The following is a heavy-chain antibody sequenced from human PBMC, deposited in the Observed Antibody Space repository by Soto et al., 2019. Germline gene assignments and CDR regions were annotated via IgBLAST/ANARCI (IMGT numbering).Heavy chain of an antibody. D-gene: IGHD3-10*01. J-gene: IGHJ4*02. V-gene: IGHV3-64D*08. CDR1: GFTFSSYA. Sequence: GGSLSLSCSASGFTFSSYAMHWVRQAPGKGLEYVSAISSNGGSTYYADSVKGRFTISRDNSKNTLYLQMSSLRAEDTAVYYCVKDMALRWLRESYDYRGQGTLGTVST. CDR3: VKDMALRWLRESYDY. CDR2: ISSNGGST.